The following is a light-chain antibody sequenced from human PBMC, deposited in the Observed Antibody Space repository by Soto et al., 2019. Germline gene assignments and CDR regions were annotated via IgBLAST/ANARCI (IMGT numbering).Light chain of an antibody. CDR3: LQHNTYPLT. J-gene: IGKJ4*01. Sequence: DIQMTQSPPSLSASVGDRVTITCRASQGITNDLGWYQQKPGKAPRLLIYSTSTLQSGVPSRFSGGFSETDFTLTISDLQPEDFATYYCLQHNTYPLTFGGGTKVEIK. V-gene: IGKV1-17*02. CDR1: QGITND. CDR2: STS.